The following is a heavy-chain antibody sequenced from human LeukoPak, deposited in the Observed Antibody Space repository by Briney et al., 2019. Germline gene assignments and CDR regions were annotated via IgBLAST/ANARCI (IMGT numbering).Heavy chain of an antibody. V-gene: IGHV4-34*01. D-gene: IGHD3-22*01. CDR3: ARGHFHYYDSSGYYYARCFDH. Sequence: SETLSLTCAVYGGSFSGYYWSWIRQPPGKGLEWIGEINHSGSTNYNPSLKSRGTISVHTSTNQFSLKLSSVTPAATAVYYCARGHFHYYDSSGYYYARCFDHWGQGTLVTVSS. J-gene: IGHJ5*02. CDR2: INHSGST. CDR1: GGSFSGYY.